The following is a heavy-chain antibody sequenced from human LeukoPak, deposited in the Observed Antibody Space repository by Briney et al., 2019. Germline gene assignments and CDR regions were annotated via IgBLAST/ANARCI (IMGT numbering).Heavy chain of an antibody. J-gene: IGHJ4*02. CDR3: ARDAPQDIVGATGVFDY. D-gene: IGHD1-26*01. Sequence: GGSLRLSCVASGFIFSNYWMSWVRQVPGKGLEWVANMKQDGREKYLVDSVKGRFTISRDNAKNSLYLQMNSLRAEDTAVYYCARDAPQDIVGATGVFDYWGQGTLVTVSS. CDR1: GFIFSNYW. V-gene: IGHV3-7*01. CDR2: MKQDGREK.